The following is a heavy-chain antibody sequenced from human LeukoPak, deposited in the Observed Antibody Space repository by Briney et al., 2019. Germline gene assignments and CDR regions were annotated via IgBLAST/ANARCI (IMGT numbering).Heavy chain of an antibody. D-gene: IGHD2-8*01. CDR2: IYSGGST. CDR3: AKGLGYCTNGVCYYYYYMDV. CDR1: GFTVNSNY. J-gene: IGHJ6*03. Sequence: GGSLRLSCAASGFTVNSNYMSWVRQAPGKGLEWVSVIYSGGSTYYADSVKGRFTISRDNSKNTVYLQMNSLRAEGTAVYYCAKGLGYCTNGVCYYYYYMDVWGKGTSVTVSS. V-gene: IGHV3-53*01.